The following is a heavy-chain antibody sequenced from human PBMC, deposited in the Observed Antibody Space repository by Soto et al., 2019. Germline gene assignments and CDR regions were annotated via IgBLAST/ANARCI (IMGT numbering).Heavy chain of an antibody. CDR1: LGTLPRYT. CDR3: ARGIATGQLDP. CDR2: INPDNGNT. Sequence: AAVEVSCQDSLGTLPRYTMYCVRQAPGQRLEWMGWINPDNGNTKSSQKFQDRVIITRDTSASTAYMDLSSLRSEDTAVYYCARGIATGQLDPWGQGTLVTFSS. V-gene: IGHV1-3*01. J-gene: IGHJ5*02. D-gene: IGHD2-15*01.